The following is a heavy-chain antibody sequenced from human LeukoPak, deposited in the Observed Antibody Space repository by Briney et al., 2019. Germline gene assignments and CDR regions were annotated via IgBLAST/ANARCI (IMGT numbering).Heavy chain of an antibody. CDR3: ARYPFIKYSLDYFDY. CDR1: GFTFSSYA. J-gene: IGHJ4*02. V-gene: IGHV3-23*01. Sequence: SGESLRLSCAASGFTFSSYAMSCVRQAPGKALEWVSAISGSGGSTYYADSVKGRFTISRDNSKNTLYLQMNSLRGEDTAVYYCARYPFIKYSLDYFDYWGQGTLVTVSS. CDR2: ISGSGGST. D-gene: IGHD5-18*01.